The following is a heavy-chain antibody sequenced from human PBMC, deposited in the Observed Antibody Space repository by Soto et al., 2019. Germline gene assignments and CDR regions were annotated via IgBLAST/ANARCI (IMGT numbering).Heavy chain of an antibody. D-gene: IGHD3-22*01. CDR2: IIPILGIA. Sequence: QVQLVQSGAEVKKPGSSVKVSCKASGGTFSSYTISWVRQAPGQGLEWMGRIIPILGIANYAQKFQGRVTITADKSTSTANMELSSLESEDTAVYYCASPISGYYPYYGLGVWGQGTTVTFSS. J-gene: IGHJ6*02. V-gene: IGHV1-69*02. CDR3: ASPISGYYPYYGLGV. CDR1: GGTFSSYT.